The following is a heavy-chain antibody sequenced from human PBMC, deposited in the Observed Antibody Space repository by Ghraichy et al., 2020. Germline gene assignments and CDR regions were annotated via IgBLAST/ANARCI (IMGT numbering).Heavy chain of an antibody. CDR1: GFTVSSNY. D-gene: IGHD6-6*01. CDR2: IYSGGST. Sequence: LSLTCAASGFTVSSNYMSWVRQAPGKGLEWVSVIYSGGSTYYADSVKGRFTISRDNSKNTLYLQMNSLRAEDTAVYYCAREGSSSGGAFDYWGQGTLVTVSS. J-gene: IGHJ4*02. V-gene: IGHV3-53*01. CDR3: AREGSSSGGAFDY.